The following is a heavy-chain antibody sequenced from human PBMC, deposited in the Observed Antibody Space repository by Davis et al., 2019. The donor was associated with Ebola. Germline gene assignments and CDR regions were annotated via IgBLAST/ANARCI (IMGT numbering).Heavy chain of an antibody. CDR1: GFTFSSYS. CDR3: ARDPWRKYYDFWSGYYTPYYYGMDV. J-gene: IGHJ6*02. Sequence: PGGSLRLSCAASGFTFSSYSMNWVRQASGKGLEWVSSISSSSSYIYYADSVKGRFTISRDNAENSLYLQMNSLRAEDTAVYYCARDPWRKYYDFWSGYYTPYYYGMDVWGQGTTVTVSS. V-gene: IGHV3-21*01. D-gene: IGHD3-3*01. CDR2: ISSSSSYI.